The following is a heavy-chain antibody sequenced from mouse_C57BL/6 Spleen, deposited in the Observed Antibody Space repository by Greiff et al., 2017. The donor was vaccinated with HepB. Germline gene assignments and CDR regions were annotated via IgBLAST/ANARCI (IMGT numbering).Heavy chain of an antibody. J-gene: IGHJ3*01. CDR3: ARGIYYDPSFAY. Sequence: EVQLQQSGAELVKPGASVKLSCTASGFNIKDYYMHWVKQRTEQGLEWIGRIDPEDGETKYAPKFQGKATITAYTSSNTAYLQLSSLTSEDTTVYYCARGIYYDPSFAYWGQGTLVTVSA. CDR2: IDPEDGET. CDR1: GFNIKDYY. V-gene: IGHV14-2*01. D-gene: IGHD2-4*01.